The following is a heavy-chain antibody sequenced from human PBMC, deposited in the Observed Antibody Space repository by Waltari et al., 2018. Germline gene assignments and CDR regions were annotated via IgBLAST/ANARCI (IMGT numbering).Heavy chain of an antibody. CDR2: IYSGGST. CDR1: GFTVSNNY. D-gene: IGHD1-1*01. V-gene: IGHV3-53*01. J-gene: IGHJ4*02. Sequence: EVQLVESGGGLIQPGGSLRLSCAASGFTVSNNYTGWVRQAPGKGLEWVSLIYSGGSTYYADSVKGRFTISRDNSRNTLYLQMNSLRAEDTAVYYCASFTTKTHWGQGTLVTVSS. CDR3: ASFTTKTH.